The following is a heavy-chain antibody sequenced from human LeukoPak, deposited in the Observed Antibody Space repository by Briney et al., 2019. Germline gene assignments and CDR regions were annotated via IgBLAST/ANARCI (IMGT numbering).Heavy chain of an antibody. J-gene: IGHJ6*02. Sequence: TSETLSLTCTVSGGSVSSGAYYWSWIRQPPGKGLEWIGYIYYSGSTNYNPSLKSRVTISVDTSKNQFSLKLSSVTAADTAVYYCARHAVVPYYDFRSGPRGYYYGMDVWGQGTTVTVSS. CDR1: GGSVSSGAYY. CDR3: ARHAVVPYYDFRSGPRGYYYGMDV. CDR2: IYYSGST. D-gene: IGHD3-3*01. V-gene: IGHV4-61*08.